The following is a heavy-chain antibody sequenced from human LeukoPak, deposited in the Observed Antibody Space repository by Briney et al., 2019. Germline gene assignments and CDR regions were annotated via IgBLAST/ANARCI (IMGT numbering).Heavy chain of an antibody. CDR1: GYTFTSYG. J-gene: IGHJ6*02. CDR3: ARGSSSGGYFYYYGMDV. V-gene: IGHV1-18*01. D-gene: IGHD6-6*01. CDR2: ISTYNGNT. Sequence: GASVKVSCKASGYTFTSYGIIWVQQAPGQGLEWMGWISTYNGNTNYAQKLQGRVTMTTDTSTSTAYMELRSLRSDDTAVYYCARGSSSGGYFYYYGMDVWGQGTTVTVSS.